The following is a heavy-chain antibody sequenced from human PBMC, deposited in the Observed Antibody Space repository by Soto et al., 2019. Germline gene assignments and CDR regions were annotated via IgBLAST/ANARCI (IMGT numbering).Heavy chain of an antibody. CDR2: INHSGST. CDR3: ARGRTAITMVRGVIPAIDY. J-gene: IGHJ4*02. V-gene: IGHV4-34*01. Sequence: QVQLQQWGAGLLKPSETLSLTCAVYGGSFSGYYWSWIRQPPGKGLEWIGEINHSGSTNYNPSLKSRVTISVDAYTNQFSLKLSSVTAADTAVYYCARGRTAITMVRGVIPAIDYWGQGTLVTVSS. D-gene: IGHD3-10*01. CDR1: GGSFSGYY.